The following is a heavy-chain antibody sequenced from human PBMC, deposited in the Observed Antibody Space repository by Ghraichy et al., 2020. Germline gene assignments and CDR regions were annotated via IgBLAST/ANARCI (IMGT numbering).Heavy chain of an antibody. V-gene: IGHV3-48*04. J-gene: IGHJ6*02. CDR3: TRGGGTTSIQGV. CDR2: ISTSSTTI. D-gene: IGHD1-7*01. Sequence: GGSLRLSCAASGFTFSSYSMNWVRQAPGKGLEWVSFISTSSTTIYYTDSVKGRFTISKDNAKNSLSLQMNSLRAEDTAVYYCTRGGGTTSIQGVWGQGTTVTVSS. CDR1: GFTFSSYS.